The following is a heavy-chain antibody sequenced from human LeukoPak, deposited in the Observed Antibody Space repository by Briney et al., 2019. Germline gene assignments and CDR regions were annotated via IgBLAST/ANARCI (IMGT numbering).Heavy chain of an antibody. J-gene: IGHJ4*02. CDR2: ISYSGTT. Sequence: SETLSLTCTVSGGFISSSIYTYYWGWIRQPPGRGLEWIGSISYSGTTYYNPSLKSRVTISVDTSKNQFSLKLSFVTAADTAVYYCARGDYDFWSGYLRSLYFDYWGQGTLVTVSS. V-gene: IGHV4-39*07. CDR1: GGFISSSIYTYY. CDR3: ARGDYDFWSGYLRSLYFDY. D-gene: IGHD3-3*01.